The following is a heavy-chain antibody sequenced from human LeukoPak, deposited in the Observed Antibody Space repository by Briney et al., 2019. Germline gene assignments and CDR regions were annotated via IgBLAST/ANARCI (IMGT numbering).Heavy chain of an antibody. CDR2: IKQDGSEK. CDR1: GFTFRSYW. V-gene: IGHV3-7*04. CDR3: ARESTMTWFDP. D-gene: IGHD5/OR15-5a*01. Sequence: SGGTLRLSCAASGFTFRSYWMSWVRQAPGKGLEWVANIKQDGSEKYYVDSVRGRFTISRDNAKNSVYLQMNSLRAEDTAVYYCARESTMTWFDPWGQGTLVTVSS. J-gene: IGHJ5*02.